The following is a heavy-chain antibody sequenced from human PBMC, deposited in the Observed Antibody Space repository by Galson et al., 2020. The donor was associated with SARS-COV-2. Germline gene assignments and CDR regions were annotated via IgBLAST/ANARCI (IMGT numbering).Heavy chain of an antibody. CDR1: GFTFSSYS. CDR3: ARDRTYGSGSYWYYYGMDV. Sequence: TGGSLRLSCAASGFTFSSYSMNWVRQAPGKGQEWVSSISSSSSYIYYADSVKGRFTISRDNAKNSLYLQMNSLRAEDTAVYYCARDRTYGSGSYWYYYGMDVWGQGTMVTVSS. CDR2: ISSSSSYI. V-gene: IGHV3-21*01. J-gene: IGHJ6*02. D-gene: IGHD3-10*01.